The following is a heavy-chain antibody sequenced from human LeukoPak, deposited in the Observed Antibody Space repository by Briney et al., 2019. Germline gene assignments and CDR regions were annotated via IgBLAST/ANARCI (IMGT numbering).Heavy chain of an antibody. J-gene: IGHJ3*02. Sequence: SETLSLTCAVSGASISSYYWTWIRKSAGKGLEWIGRIYTGGSVNYNPSLKSRVTISVDTSKNQFSLKVSSVTAADTAVYYCASLTTADAFDIWGQGTMVTVSS. CDR2: IYTGGSV. V-gene: IGHV4-4*07. D-gene: IGHD3-22*01. CDR1: GASISSYY. CDR3: ASLTTADAFDI.